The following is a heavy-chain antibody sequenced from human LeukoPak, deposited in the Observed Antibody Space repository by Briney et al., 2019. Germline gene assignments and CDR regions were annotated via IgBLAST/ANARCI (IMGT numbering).Heavy chain of an antibody. V-gene: IGHV3-66*04. J-gene: IGHJ6*02. CDR3: VRPKHSSISWLHYGMDV. CDR1: GFTISSSH. D-gene: IGHD3-3*02. Sequence: GGSLRLSCAASGFTISSSHLTWVRQAPGKRLEWVSLIYSDGRTYYADSVRGRFTISRDNSKNTLYLQMNSLRVEDTAVFYCVRPKHSSISWLHYGMDVWGQGTTVIASS. CDR2: IYSDGRT.